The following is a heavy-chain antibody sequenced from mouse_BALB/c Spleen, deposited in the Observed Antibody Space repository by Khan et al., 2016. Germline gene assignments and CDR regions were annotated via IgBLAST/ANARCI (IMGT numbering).Heavy chain of an antibody. Sequence: EVQLQESGPGLVKPSQSLSLTFTVTCYSITSDYACNWLRQFPGNKLVWMGYISYSGCTSYNPSLQSLIPITRDKSNNQCFLQLNSCTTEVTATYYGARGRGGCFAYWGQGTTLTVSS. CDR3: ARGRGGCFAY. J-gene: IGHJ2*01. CDR2: ISYSGCT. CDR1: CYSITSDYA. V-gene: IGHV3-2*02.